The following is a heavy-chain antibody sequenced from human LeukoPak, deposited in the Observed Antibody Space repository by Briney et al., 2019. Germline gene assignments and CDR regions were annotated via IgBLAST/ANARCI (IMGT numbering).Heavy chain of an antibody. CDR2: IKQDGSEK. J-gene: IGHJ4*02. D-gene: IGHD3-16*01. CDR1: GFTFSRYW. Sequence: GGSLRLSCAASGFTFSRYWMSWVRQAPGKGLEWVANIKQDGSEKYYVDSVKGRFTISRDNAKNSLYLQMNSLRAEDTAVYYCARRGIPVDYWGQGTLVTVSS. CDR3: ARRGIPVDY. V-gene: IGHV3-7*01.